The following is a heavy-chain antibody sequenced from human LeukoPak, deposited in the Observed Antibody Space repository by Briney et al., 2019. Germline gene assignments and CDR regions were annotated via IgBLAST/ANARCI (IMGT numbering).Heavy chain of an antibody. Sequence: GGSLRLSCAASGFTFSSYWMHWVRQAPRKGLVWVSRISTDGSSTNSADSVKGRFTISRDNAKNTLYLQMNSLRAEDTAVYYCVREYSSSSGRAFDIWGQGTMVTVSP. D-gene: IGHD6-6*01. CDR3: VREYSSSSGRAFDI. J-gene: IGHJ3*02. CDR2: ISTDGSST. V-gene: IGHV3-74*01. CDR1: GFTFSSYW.